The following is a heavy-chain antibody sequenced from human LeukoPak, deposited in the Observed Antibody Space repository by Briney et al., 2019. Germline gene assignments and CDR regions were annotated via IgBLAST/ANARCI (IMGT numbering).Heavy chain of an antibody. D-gene: IGHD1-26*01. Sequence: SVKVSCKASGGTFSSYAISWVRQAPGQGLEWMGGIMPIFGTANYAQKFQGRVTITADESTSTAYMELSSLRSEDTAVYYCAGDGGATTNFDYWAREPWSPSPQ. CDR2: IMPIFGTA. CDR1: GGTFSSYA. J-gene: IGHJ4*02. CDR3: AGDGGATTNFDY. V-gene: IGHV1-69*13.